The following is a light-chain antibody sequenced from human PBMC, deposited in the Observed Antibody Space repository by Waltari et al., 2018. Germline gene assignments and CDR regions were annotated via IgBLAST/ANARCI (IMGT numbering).Light chain of an antibody. J-gene: IGKJ3*01. CDR1: QSISTW. Sequence: DIQMTQSPSTLSASVGDRVNITCRASQSISTWLAWYQQKPGKAPKLLIYKASTLESGVPSRFSGSGSGREFTLTISSLQPDDLATYYCQQYNSYSTFGPGTKVDIK. CDR2: KAS. CDR3: QQYNSYST. V-gene: IGKV1-5*03.